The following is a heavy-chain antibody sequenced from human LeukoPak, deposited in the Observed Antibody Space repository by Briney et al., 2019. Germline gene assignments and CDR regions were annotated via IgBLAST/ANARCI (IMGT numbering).Heavy chain of an antibody. Sequence: PSETLSLTCTVSGGSISSYYWSWIRQPPGKGLEWIGYIYYSGSTNYNPSLKCRVTISVDTSKNQFSLKLSSVTAADTAVYYCARFYGSGSYFDYWGQGTLVTVSS. CDR2: IYYSGST. D-gene: IGHD3-10*01. CDR1: GGSISSYY. J-gene: IGHJ4*02. V-gene: IGHV4-59*01. CDR3: ARFYGSGSYFDY.